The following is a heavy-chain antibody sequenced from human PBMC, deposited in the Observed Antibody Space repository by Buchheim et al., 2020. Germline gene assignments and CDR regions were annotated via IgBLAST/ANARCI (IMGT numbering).Heavy chain of an antibody. Sequence: QVQLQESGPGLVKPSETLSLTCSVSGGSIRSNYWSWIRQPPGKGLEWIGYIYYSGSTNYNLSLKSRVTISVDTSKNQFSLQLRSVTAADTAVYYCARGVYSYGHIDYWGQGTL. CDR2: IYYSGST. J-gene: IGHJ4*02. D-gene: IGHD5-18*01. CDR1: GGSIRSNY. V-gene: IGHV4-59*08. CDR3: ARGVYSYGHIDY.